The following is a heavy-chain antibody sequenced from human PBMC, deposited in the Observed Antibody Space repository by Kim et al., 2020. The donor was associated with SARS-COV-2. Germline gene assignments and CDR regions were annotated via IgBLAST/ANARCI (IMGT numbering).Heavy chain of an antibody. CDR2: INPNSGGT. Sequence: ASVKVSCKASGYTFTGYYMHWVRQAPGQGLEWMGRINPNSGGTNYAQKFQGRVTMTRDTSISTAYVELSRLRSDDTAVYYCASDLMVRGDDFDYWGQGTLVTVSS. D-gene: IGHD3-10*01. J-gene: IGHJ4*02. V-gene: IGHV1-2*06. CDR1: GYTFTGYY. CDR3: ASDLMVRGDDFDY.